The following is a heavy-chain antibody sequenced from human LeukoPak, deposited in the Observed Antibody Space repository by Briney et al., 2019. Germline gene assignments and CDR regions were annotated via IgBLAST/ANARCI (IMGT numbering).Heavy chain of an antibody. D-gene: IGHD5-24*01. CDR2: ISPNGVIT. V-gene: IGHV3-23*01. Sequence: GGSLRLSCAASGSTFSSYAMSWVRQAPGKELEWVSGISPNGVITYYADSVKGRFTISRDNSKGTVYLQMNSLRPEDTAVYYCAKDDAWLQYGNWGRGTLVTVSS. CDR3: AKDDAWLQYGN. CDR1: GSTFSSYA. J-gene: IGHJ4*02.